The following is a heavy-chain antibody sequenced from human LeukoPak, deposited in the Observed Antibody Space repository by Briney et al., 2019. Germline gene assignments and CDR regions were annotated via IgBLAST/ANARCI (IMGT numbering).Heavy chain of an antibody. V-gene: IGHV1-18*01. J-gene: IGHJ4*02. CDR2: ISAYNGST. CDR1: GYTFTSYG. Sequence: ASVKVSCKASGYTFTSYGISWVRQAPGQGLEWMGWISAYNGSTNYAQKLQGRVTMTTDTSTSTAYMELRSLRSDDTAVYYCARVRSSSWGEYYFDYWGQGTLVTVSS. D-gene: IGHD6-13*01. CDR3: ARVRSSSWGEYYFDY.